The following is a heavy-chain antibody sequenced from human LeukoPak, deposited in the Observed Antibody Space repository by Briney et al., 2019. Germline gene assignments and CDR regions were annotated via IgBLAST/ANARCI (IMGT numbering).Heavy chain of an antibody. V-gene: IGHV3-7*01. D-gene: IGHD1-14*01. CDR2: IKQDGSEK. J-gene: IGHJ4*02. CDR3: ANGAGFDY. CDR1: GFTFSTYW. Sequence: GGSLRLSCATSGFTFSTYWMSWVRQAPGKGLEWVANIKQDGSEKYYADSVTGRFTISRDNAKNSLYLQMNSLRAEDTAVYYCANGAGFDYWGQGTLVTVSS.